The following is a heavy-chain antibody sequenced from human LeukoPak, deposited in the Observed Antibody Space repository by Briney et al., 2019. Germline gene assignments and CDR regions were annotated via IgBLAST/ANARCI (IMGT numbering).Heavy chain of an antibody. V-gene: IGHV4-31*03. Sequence: KASETLSLTCTVSGGSISSGGYYWSWIRQHPGKGLEWIGYIYYSGSTYYNPSLKSRVTISVDTSKNQFSLKLSSVTAADTAVYYCARGSYDSDTPPIWYFDLWGRGTLVTVSS. CDR3: ARGSYDSDTPPIWYFDL. J-gene: IGHJ2*01. CDR2: IYYSGST. D-gene: IGHD3-22*01. CDR1: GGSISSGGYY.